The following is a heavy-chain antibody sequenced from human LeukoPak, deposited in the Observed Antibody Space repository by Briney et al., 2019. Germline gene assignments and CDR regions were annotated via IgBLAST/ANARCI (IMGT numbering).Heavy chain of an antibody. CDR2: VNQDGNNK. CDR1: EFTFSDYW. V-gene: IGHV3-7*01. Sequence: GGSLRLSCAASEFTFSDYWMTSVRQAPGKGREWVANVNQDGNNKNYVESVKGRFTISRDNAKNSLYLQMNSLRAEDTAVYYCARILGGDEGADYWGQGTLVTVSS. J-gene: IGHJ4*02. D-gene: IGHD1-26*01. CDR3: ARILGGDEGADY.